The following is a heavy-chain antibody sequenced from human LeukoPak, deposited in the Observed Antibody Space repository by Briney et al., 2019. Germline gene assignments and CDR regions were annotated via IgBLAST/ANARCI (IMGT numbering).Heavy chain of an antibody. D-gene: IGHD3-9*01. CDR3: TRQRPQTGTFDY. CDR1: GFIFSDSP. CDR2: VRDRSNSYAT. V-gene: IGHV3-73*01. Sequence: PGGSLRLSCAASGFIFSDSPMHWVRHASGKGLEWVGSVRDRSNSYATGYAASVEGRFTISRDDSENTAYLQMNSLIIEDTAVYYCTRQRPQTGTFDYWGQGGLVTVSS. J-gene: IGHJ4*02.